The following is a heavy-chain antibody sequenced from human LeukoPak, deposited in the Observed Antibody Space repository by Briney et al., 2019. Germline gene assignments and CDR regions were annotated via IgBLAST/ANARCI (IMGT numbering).Heavy chain of an antibody. Sequence: GGSLRLSCAASKFTFDNYAMSWVRQAPGKGLEWVSCISSSGDITFYADSVKGRFTISRDNSIYALYLQMNSLRAEDAAVYYCAKDRPNYYDINVHYYIRDGDYWGQGTLVTVS. V-gene: IGHV3-23*01. CDR2: ISSSGDIT. CDR3: AKDRPNYYDINVHYYIRDGDY. J-gene: IGHJ4*02. CDR1: KFTFDNYA. D-gene: IGHD3-22*01.